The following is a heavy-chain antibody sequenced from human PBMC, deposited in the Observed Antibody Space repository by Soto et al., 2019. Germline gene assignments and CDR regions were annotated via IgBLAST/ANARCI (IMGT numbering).Heavy chain of an antibody. Sequence: ASVKVSCKAPGGTSSSYAISWVLQAPGQGLEWMGGIIPIFGTAKYAQKFQGRVTITADESTSTGYMELSSLRSEDTAVYYCARSQGGSSSLDIYYYYYYGMDVWGQGTTVTVSS. D-gene: IGHD2-15*01. CDR3: ARSQGGSSSLDIYYYYYYGMDV. V-gene: IGHV1-69*13. CDR1: GGTSSSYA. J-gene: IGHJ6*02. CDR2: IIPIFGTA.